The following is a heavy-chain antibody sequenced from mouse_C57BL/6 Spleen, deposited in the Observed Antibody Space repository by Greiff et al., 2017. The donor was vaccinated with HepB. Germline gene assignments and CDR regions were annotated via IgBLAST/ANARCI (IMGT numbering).Heavy chain of an antibody. Sequence: VQLQESGAELVKPGASVKISCKASGYAFSSYWMNWVKQRPGKGLEWIGQIYPGDGDTNYNGKIKGKATLTADKSSSTAYMQLSSLTSEESAVSFCARSGGSSYLGFAYWGQGTLVTVSA. CDR2: IYPGDGDT. D-gene: IGHD1-1*01. CDR1: GYAFSSYW. CDR3: ARSGGSSYLGFAY. J-gene: IGHJ3*01. V-gene: IGHV1-80*01.